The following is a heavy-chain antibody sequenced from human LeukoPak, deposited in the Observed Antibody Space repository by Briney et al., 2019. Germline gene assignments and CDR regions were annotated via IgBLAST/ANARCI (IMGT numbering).Heavy chain of an antibody. D-gene: IGHD3-9*01. CDR2: MNPNSGNT. CDR3: ARVKVLRYFGREGYYYYGMDV. J-gene: IGHJ6*02. V-gene: IGHV1-8*01. Sequence: ASVKVSCKASGYTFTSYDINWVRQATGQGLEWMGWMNPNSGNTGYAQKFQGRVTMTRNTSISTAYMELSSLRSEDTAVYYCARVKVLRYFGREGYYYYGMDVWGQGTTVTVSS. CDR1: GYTFTSYD.